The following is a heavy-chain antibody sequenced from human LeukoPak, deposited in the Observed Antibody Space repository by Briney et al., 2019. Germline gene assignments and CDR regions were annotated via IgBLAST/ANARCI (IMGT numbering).Heavy chain of an antibody. Sequence: GASVKVSCKASGHTFTDYFMHWVRQAPGQGLEWMGRINPSTGDTNSAQKFQGRVTMTRDTSISTAYMELFMLRSDDTAIYYCASSYCNDVGGFYSWFDPWGQGTLATVSS. J-gene: IGHJ5*02. D-gene: IGHD3-22*01. CDR2: INPSTGDT. V-gene: IGHV1-2*06. CDR3: ASSYCNDVGGFYSWFDP. CDR1: GHTFTDYF.